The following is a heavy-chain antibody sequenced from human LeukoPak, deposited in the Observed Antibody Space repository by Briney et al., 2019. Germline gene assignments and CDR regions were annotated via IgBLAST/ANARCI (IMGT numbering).Heavy chain of an antibody. CDR1: GGSISSYY. J-gene: IGHJ6*02. V-gene: IGHV4-39*01. CDR2: IYYSGST. Sequence: SETLSLTCTVSGGSISSYYWAWIRQPPGKGLEWIGTIYYSGSTTYNPSLKSRVTISVDTSKNQFSLKLSSVTAADTAVYLCARHSRDYYNNYGLEVWGPGTTVTVS. CDR3: ARHSRDYYNNYGLEV.